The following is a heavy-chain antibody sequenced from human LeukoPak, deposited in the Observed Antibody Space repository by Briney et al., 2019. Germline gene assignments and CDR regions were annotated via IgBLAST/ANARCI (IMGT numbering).Heavy chain of an antibody. CDR2: ISYEGNNK. CDR3: ARDQGYYGSGSSNNWFDP. V-gene: IGHV3-30*01. D-gene: IGHD3-10*01. Sequence: GGSLRLSCAASGFTFTSYAMHWVRQAPGKGLEWGADISYEGNNKYYADSVKGRFTISRDNSKNTLYLQMNSLRAEDTAVYCCARDQGYYGSGSSNNWFDPWGQGTLVTVSS. CDR1: GFTFTSYA. J-gene: IGHJ5*02.